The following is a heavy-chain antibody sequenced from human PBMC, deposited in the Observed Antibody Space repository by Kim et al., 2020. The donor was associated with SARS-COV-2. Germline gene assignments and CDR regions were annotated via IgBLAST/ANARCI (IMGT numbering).Heavy chain of an antibody. Sequence: SETLSLTCTVSGGSVSSGSYYWSWIQQPPGKGLEWIGYIYYSGSTNYNPSLKSRVTISVDTSKNQFSLKLSSVTAADTAVYYCARDHSYSYSSGLDYWGQGTLVTVSS. V-gene: IGHV4-61*01. CDR2: IYYSGST. J-gene: IGHJ4*02. D-gene: IGHD6-19*01. CDR1: GGSVSSGSYY. CDR3: ARDHSYSYSSGLDY.